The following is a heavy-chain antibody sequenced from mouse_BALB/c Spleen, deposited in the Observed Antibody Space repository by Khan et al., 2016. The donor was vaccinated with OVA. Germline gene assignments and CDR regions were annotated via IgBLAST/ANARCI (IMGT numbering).Heavy chain of an antibody. CDR3: ARHDYGGFTY. J-gene: IGHJ3*01. V-gene: IGHV1-74*01. D-gene: IGHD2-4*01. CDR1: GYTFTNYW. Sequence: LVESGPDLVRPGASVKMSCKASGYTFTNYWIHWVKQRPGQGLEWIGMIDPSSGETILNKKFNDKATLNVDKSSNTAYLQLSSLTSEDSAVYSCARHDYGGFTYWGQGTLVTVSA. CDR2: IDPSSGET.